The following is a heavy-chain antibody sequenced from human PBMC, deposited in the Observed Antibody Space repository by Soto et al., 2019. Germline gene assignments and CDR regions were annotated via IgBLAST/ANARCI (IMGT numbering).Heavy chain of an antibody. V-gene: IGHV3-23*01. Sequence: XGSLRLSCSVSGFICSSYDMSWVRQAPGKGLDWVSTILVGGSPHYEDSVKGRFTISRDTSKNTVYLQMNSLTAGDTAVYYCAKATATSGGAFEIYGQGAMVTVSS. CDR3: AKATATSGGAFEI. D-gene: IGHD1-1*01. CDR1: GFICSSYD. CDR2: ILVGGSP. J-gene: IGHJ3*02.